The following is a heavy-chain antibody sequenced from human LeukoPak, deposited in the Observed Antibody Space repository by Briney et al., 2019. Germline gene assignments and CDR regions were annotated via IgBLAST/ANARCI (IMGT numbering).Heavy chain of an antibody. CDR3: ARERYYSSGNYNNRIDY. CDR1: GYTFTGYY. J-gene: IGHJ4*02. Sequence: ASVKVSCKASGYTFTGYYMHWVRQAPGQGLEWMGWINPNSGGTNYAQKFQGRVTMTRDTSISTAYMELSRLRSDDTALYYCARERYYSSGNYNNRIDYWGQGTLVTVS. V-gene: IGHV1-2*02. CDR2: INPNSGGT. D-gene: IGHD3-10*01.